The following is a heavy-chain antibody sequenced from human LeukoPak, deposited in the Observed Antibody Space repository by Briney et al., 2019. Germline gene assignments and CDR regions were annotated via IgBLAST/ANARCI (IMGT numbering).Heavy chain of an antibody. J-gene: IGHJ4*02. V-gene: IGHV1-2*02. CDR3: ASYSGSYYLDY. CDR1: GYTFTGYF. D-gene: IGHD1-26*01. CDR2: INPNSAGT. Sequence: ASVKVSCKASGYTFTGYFMHWVRQAPGQGREWMGWINPNSAGTNYAQKFQGSVTMTRDTSISTAYMELSRLISDDTAVYYCASYSGSYYLDYWGQGTLVTVSS.